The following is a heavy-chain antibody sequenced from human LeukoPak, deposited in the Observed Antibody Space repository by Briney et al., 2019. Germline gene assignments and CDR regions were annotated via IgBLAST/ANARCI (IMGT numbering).Heavy chain of an antibody. D-gene: IGHD4-17*01. V-gene: IGHV3-21*01. J-gene: IGHJ4*02. CDR1: GFTFSSYS. CDR2: ISSSSSYI. CDR3: ARDRQDDYGDLEPFDY. Sequence: GGSLRLSCAASGFTFSSYSMNWVRQAPGKGLEWVSSISSSSSYIYYADSVKGRFTISRDNAKNPLYLQMNSLRAEDTAVYYCARDRQDDYGDLEPFDYWGQGTLVTVSS.